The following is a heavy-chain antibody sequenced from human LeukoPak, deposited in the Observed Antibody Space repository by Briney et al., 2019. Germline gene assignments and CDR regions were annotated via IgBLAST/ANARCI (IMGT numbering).Heavy chain of an antibody. CDR1: GFTFSDYY. V-gene: IGHV3-11*04. D-gene: IGHD3-22*01. CDR3: ARHPPTYYYDSSGYSGGTHFDY. CDR2: ISSSGSTI. J-gene: IGHJ4*02. Sequence: GGSLRLSCAASGFTFSDYYMSWIRQAPGKGLEWVSYISSSGSTIYYADSVKGRFTISRDNAKNSLYLQMNSLRAEDTAVYYCARHPPTYYYDSSGYSGGTHFDYWGQGTLVTVSS.